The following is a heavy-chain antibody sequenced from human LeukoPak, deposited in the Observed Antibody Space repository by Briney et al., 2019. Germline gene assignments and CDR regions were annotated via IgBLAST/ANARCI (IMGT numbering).Heavy chain of an antibody. Sequence: PGGSLRLSCAASGFTFSNYGMSWVRQAPGKGLEWVSAISGSGGSTYYADSVKGRSTISRDNSKNTLYLQMNSLRAEDTAVYYCARDLSSGMADYWGQGTLVTVSS. J-gene: IGHJ4*02. V-gene: IGHV3-23*01. D-gene: IGHD6-13*01. CDR1: GFTFSNYG. CDR2: ISGSGGST. CDR3: ARDLSSGMADY.